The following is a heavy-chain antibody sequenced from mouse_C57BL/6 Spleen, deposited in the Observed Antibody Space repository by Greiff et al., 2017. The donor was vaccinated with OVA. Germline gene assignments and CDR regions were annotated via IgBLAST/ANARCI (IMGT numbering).Heavy chain of an antibody. Sequence: EVQLQQSGPELVKPGASVKISCKASGYTFTDYYMNWVKQSHGKSLEWIGDINPNNGGTSYNQKFKGKATLTVDKSSSTAYMELRSLTSEDSAVYYCARLGYEAMDYWGQGTSVTVSS. CDR2: INPNNGGT. CDR3: ARLGYEAMDY. CDR1: GYTFTDYY. J-gene: IGHJ4*01. V-gene: IGHV1-26*01.